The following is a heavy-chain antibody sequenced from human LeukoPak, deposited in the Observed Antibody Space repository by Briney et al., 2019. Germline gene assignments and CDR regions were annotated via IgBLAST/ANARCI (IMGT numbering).Heavy chain of an antibody. CDR2: IKSKTDGGTT. CDR1: GFTFSNAW. Sequence: GGSLRLSCAASGFTFSNAWMSWVRQAPGKGLEWVGRIKSKTDGGTTDYAAPVKGRFTISRDDSKNTLYLQVNSLKTEDTAMYYCITEQLGPYYYYYYYMDVWGKGTTVTVSS. CDR3: ITEQLGPYYYYYYYMDV. V-gene: IGHV3-15*01. D-gene: IGHD6-6*01. J-gene: IGHJ6*03.